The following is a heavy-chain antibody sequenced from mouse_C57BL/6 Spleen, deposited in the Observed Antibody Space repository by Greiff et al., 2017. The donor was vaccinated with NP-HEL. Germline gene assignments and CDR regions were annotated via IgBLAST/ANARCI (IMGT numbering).Heavy chain of an antibody. CDR3: ARLYYGSSYNY. D-gene: IGHD1-1*01. CDR1: GYTFTSYW. V-gene: IGHV1-61*01. J-gene: IGHJ2*01. Sequence: QVQLQQPGAELVRPGSSVKLSCKASGYTFTSYWMDWVKQRPGQGLEWIGNIYPSDSETHYNQKFKDKATLTVDKSSSTAYMQLSSLTSGDSAVYYCARLYYGSSYNYWGQGTTLTVSS. CDR2: IYPSDSET.